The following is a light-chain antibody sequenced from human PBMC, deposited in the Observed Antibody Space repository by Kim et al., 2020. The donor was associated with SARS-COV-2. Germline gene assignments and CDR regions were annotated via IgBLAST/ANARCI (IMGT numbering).Light chain of an antibody. Sequence: IVMTQSPATLSVSPGERATLSCRASQSVRSKLAWYQQKPGQAPRLLIYDTYTRATGIPARFSGNGSGTEFTLIISSLQFEDFAVYYCQQYNDWPLTFGGGTKVDIK. J-gene: IGKJ4*01. CDR2: DTY. CDR3: QQYNDWPLT. CDR1: QSVRSK. V-gene: IGKV3-15*01.